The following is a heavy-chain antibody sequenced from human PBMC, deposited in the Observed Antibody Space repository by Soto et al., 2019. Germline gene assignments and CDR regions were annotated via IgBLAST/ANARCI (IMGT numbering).Heavy chain of an antibody. CDR2: INFDESTT. CDR1: GFTFSNYW. Sequence: EVQLVESGGGLVQPGGSLRLSCEASGFTFSNYWMHWVRQAPGKGLVWVSRINFDESTTTYEDSVQGRFTISRDNAKNTLYLKLNSLGAEDTAIFYCVTWGRTAGQVYHFDYWGQGALVTVSS. D-gene: IGHD3-16*01. J-gene: IGHJ4*02. CDR3: VTWGRTAGQVYHFDY. V-gene: IGHV3-74*03.